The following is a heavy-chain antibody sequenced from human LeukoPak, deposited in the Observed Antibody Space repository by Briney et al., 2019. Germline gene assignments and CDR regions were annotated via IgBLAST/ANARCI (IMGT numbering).Heavy chain of an antibody. Sequence: GGSLRLSCAASGFTVSSNYMSWVRQAPGKGLEWVSAIYSGGSTYYADSVKGRFTISRDNSKNTLYLQMNSLRAEDTAVYYCARGGYSSGTGYYYYMDVWGKGTTVTVSS. CDR2: IYSGGST. V-gene: IGHV3-53*01. CDR3: ARGGYSSGTGYYYYMDV. CDR1: GFTVSSNY. D-gene: IGHD6-19*01. J-gene: IGHJ6*03.